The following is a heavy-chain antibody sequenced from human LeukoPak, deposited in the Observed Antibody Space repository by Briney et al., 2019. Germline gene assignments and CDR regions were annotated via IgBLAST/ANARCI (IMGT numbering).Heavy chain of an antibody. CDR1: GYTFTSYG. D-gene: IGHD3-3*01. V-gene: IGHV1-18*01. Sequence: ASVKVSCKASGYTFTSYGISWVRQAPGQGLEWMGWISAYNGNTNYAQKLQGRVTMTTDTSTSTAYMELRSLRSDDTAVYYCAREREITIFGGVWFDPWGQGTLVTVSS. J-gene: IGHJ5*02. CDR3: AREREITIFGGVWFDP. CDR2: ISAYNGNT.